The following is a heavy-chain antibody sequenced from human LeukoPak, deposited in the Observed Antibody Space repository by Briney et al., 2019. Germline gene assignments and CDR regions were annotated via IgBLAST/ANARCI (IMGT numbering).Heavy chain of an antibody. CDR3: ARGRGEGSGWFDY. D-gene: IGHD3-22*01. V-gene: IGHV3-21*01. Sequence: GGSLRLSCVGSGFTFSNCGIHWVRQAPGKGLEWVSSITSSSSYIYYADSVKGRFTISRDNAKNSLYLQMNSLRAEDTAVYYCARGRGEGSGWFDYWGQGTLVTVSS. J-gene: IGHJ4*02. CDR1: GFTFSNCG. CDR2: ITSSSSYI.